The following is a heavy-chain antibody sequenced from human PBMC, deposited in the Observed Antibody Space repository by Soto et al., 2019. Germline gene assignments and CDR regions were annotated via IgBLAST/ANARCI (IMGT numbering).Heavy chain of an antibody. V-gene: IGHV4-31*03. CDR1: GGSISSGGYY. Sequence: SETLSLTCTVSGGSISSGGYYWSWIRQHPGKGLEWIGYIYYSGSTYYNPSLKSRVTISVDTSKNQFSLKLSSVTAADMAVYYCARALALNSSGYFGWAGYFDYWGQGTLVTVSS. CDR3: ARALALNSSGYFGWAGYFDY. D-gene: IGHD3-22*01. J-gene: IGHJ4*02. CDR2: IYYSGST.